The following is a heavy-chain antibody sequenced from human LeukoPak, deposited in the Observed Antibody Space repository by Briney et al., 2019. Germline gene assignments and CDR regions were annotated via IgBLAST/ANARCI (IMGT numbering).Heavy chain of an antibody. CDR3: ARDRALYCSSTSCLLSNDI. D-gene: IGHD2-2*01. V-gene: IGHV3-48*01. Sequence: SGGSLRLSCAASGFTFSSYSMNWVRQAPGKGLEGVSYISSSSSTIYYADSVKGRFTISRDNAKNSLYLQMNSLRAEDTAVYYCARDRALYCSSTSCLLSNDIWGQGTMVTVSS. J-gene: IGHJ3*02. CDR2: ISSSSSTI. CDR1: GFTFSSYS.